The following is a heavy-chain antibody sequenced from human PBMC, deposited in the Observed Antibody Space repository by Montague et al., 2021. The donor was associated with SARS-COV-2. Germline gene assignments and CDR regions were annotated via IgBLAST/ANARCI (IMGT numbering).Heavy chain of an antibody. Sequence: SETLSLTCTLSGGSISTYYWNWIRQPPGKGLEWIGYIYYSGNTYYYPSLKSRATMSVETSKNQFSLSLTSVTAADTAVYYCARGPFWSAAPDYWGQGILVTVSS. CDR3: ARGPFWSAAPDY. CDR2: IYYSGNT. CDR1: GGSISTYY. J-gene: IGHJ4*02. V-gene: IGHV4-59*01. D-gene: IGHD3-3*01.